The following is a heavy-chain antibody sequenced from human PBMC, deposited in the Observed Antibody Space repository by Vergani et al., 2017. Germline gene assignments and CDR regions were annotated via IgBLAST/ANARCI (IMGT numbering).Heavy chain of an antibody. Sequence: EVQLVESVGGLVQPGGSLRLSCAASGFTFSSYSMNWVRQAPGKGLEWVSYISSSSSTIYYADSVKGRFTISRDNAKNSLYLQMNSLRAEDTAVYYCARAPGRVYGPRLDYWGQGTLVTVSS. J-gene: IGHJ4*02. CDR1: GFTFSSYS. CDR3: ARAPGRVYGPRLDY. CDR2: ISSSSSTI. D-gene: IGHD2-8*01. V-gene: IGHV3-48*01.